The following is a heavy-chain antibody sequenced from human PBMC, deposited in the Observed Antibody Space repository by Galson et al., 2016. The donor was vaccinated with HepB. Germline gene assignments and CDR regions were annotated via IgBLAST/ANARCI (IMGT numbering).Heavy chain of an antibody. J-gene: IGHJ4*02. CDR1: GYNFITYW. Sequence: QSGAELKKPGESLRISCMGSGYNFITYWISWVRQMPGKGLEWIGSIDPSDSYTNYSPSFQGHVTISTDRSISTAYLQWSSLKASDTAIYYCAIRLYSSGSFDYWGQGTLVTVSS. V-gene: IGHV5-10-1*01. CDR3: AIRLYSSGSFDY. D-gene: IGHD6-19*01. CDR2: IDPSDSYT.